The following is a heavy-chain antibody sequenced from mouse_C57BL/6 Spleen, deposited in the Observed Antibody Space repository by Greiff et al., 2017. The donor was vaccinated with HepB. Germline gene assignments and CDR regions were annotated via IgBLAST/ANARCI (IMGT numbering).Heavy chain of an antibody. D-gene: IGHD1-1*01. Sequence: EVQLQESGGGLVKPGGSLKLSCAASGFTFSSYAMSWVRQTPEKRLEWVATISDGGSYTYYPDNVKGRFTISRDNAKNNLYLQMSHLKSEDTAMYYCARAPYYYYGSSSYYFDYWGQGTTLTVSS. J-gene: IGHJ2*01. CDR3: ARAPYYYYGSSSYYFDY. V-gene: IGHV5-4*01. CDR1: GFTFSSYA. CDR2: ISDGGSYT.